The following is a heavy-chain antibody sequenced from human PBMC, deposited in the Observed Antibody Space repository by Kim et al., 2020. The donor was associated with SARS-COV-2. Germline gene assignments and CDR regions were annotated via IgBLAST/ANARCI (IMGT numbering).Heavy chain of an antibody. Sequence: SETLSLTCTVSGGSISSGGYYWSWIRQHPGKGLEWIGYIYYSGSTYHNPSLKSRVTISVDTSKNQFSLKLSSVTAAYTAVYYCARVGSGKWFGELLHIDYWGQGTLVTVSS. CDR1: GGSISSGGYY. D-gene: IGHD3-10*01. CDR2: IYYSGST. V-gene: IGHV4-31*03. CDR3: ARVGSGKWFGELLHIDY. J-gene: IGHJ4*02.